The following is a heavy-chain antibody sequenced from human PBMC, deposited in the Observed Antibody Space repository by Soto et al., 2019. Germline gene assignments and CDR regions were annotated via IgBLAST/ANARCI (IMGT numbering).Heavy chain of an antibody. D-gene: IGHD3-3*01. CDR2: IGGRGGST. CDR3: AKQGDYDFWSSSNNWLDP. V-gene: IGHV3-23*01. J-gene: IGHJ5*02. Sequence: GGSLRLSCAASGFSFSSYAISWVRQAPWKGLEWVSSIGGRGGSTYYADSVKGRFTISRDNSKNTVYLQMNSLRVEDTAVYYCAKQGDYDFWSSSNNWLDPWGQGTLVTVS. CDR1: GFSFSSYA.